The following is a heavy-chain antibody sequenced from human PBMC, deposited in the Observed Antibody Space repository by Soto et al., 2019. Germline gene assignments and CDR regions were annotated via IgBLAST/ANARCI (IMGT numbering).Heavy chain of an antibody. V-gene: IGHV3-53*01. J-gene: IGHJ4*02. CDR2: IYSGGST. Sequence: GGSLRLSCAASGFTVSSNYMSWVRQAPGKGLEWVSVIYSGGSTYYADSVKGRFTISRDNSKNTLYLEMNSLRAEDTAVYYCAKDKGGRYCSRTSCLYSFDYWGQGTLVTVSS. D-gene: IGHD2-2*01. CDR3: AKDKGGRYCSRTSCLYSFDY. CDR1: GFTVSSNY.